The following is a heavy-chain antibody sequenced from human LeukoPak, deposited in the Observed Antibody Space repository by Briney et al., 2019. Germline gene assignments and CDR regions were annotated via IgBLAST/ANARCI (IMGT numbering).Heavy chain of an antibody. CDR2: ISGSGGST. Sequence: PGGSLRLSCAASGFTFSSYAMSWVRQAPGKGLEWVSAISGSGGSTYYADSVKGRFTISRDNSKNTLYLQMNSLRAEDTAVYYCAKVWGDIVVVPAAIKGPYYYYYMDVWGKGTRSPSP. CDR3: AKVWGDIVVVPAAIKGPYYYYYMDV. CDR1: GFTFSSYA. D-gene: IGHD2-2*02. J-gene: IGHJ6*03. V-gene: IGHV3-23*01.